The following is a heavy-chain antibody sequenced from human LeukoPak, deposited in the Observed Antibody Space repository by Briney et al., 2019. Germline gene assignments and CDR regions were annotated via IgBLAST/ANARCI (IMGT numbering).Heavy chain of an antibody. Sequence: ASVKVSCKASGVTFSSYAISWVRQAPGQGLEWMGGIIPIFGTANYAQKFQGRVTITADESTSTAYMELSSLRSEDTAVYYCARDGEWYCSSKSCYQHYFDYWGQGTLVTVSS. D-gene: IGHD2-2*01. CDR2: IIPIFGTA. V-gene: IGHV1-69*13. J-gene: IGHJ4*02. CDR3: ARDGEWYCSSKSCYQHYFDY. CDR1: GVTFSSYA.